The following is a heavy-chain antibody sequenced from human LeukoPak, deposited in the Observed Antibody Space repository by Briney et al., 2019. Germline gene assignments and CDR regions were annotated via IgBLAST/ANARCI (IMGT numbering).Heavy chain of an antibody. CDR3: ARDSKSTADAFDI. CDR1: GASISSYY. D-gene: IGHD5/OR15-5a*01. CDR2: IYTTGST. J-gene: IGHJ3*02. V-gene: IGHV4-4*07. Sequence: SETLSLTCNVSGASISSYYWSWIRQPAGKGLEWIGRIYTTGSTNYNPSLKSRVTMSVDTSKNQFSLNVISVTAADTAMYYCARDSKSTADAFDIWGQGTMVTVSS.